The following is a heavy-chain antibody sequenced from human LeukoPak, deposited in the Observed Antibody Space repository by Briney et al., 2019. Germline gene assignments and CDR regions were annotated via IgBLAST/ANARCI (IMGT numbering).Heavy chain of an antibody. Sequence: PGGSLRLSCAASGFTFSSYSMNWVRQAPGKGLEWVSHISSSSSIIYYADSVKGQFTISRDNAKNSLYLQMISLRAEDTAVYYCASEKQGRGYWGQGTLVTVSS. J-gene: IGHJ4*02. CDR2: ISSSSSII. CDR1: GFTFSSYS. CDR3: ASEKQGRGY. V-gene: IGHV3-48*01.